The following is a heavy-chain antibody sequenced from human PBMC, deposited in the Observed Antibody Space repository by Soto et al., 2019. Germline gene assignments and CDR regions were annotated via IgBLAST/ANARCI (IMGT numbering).Heavy chain of an antibody. J-gene: IGHJ4*02. D-gene: IGHD5-12*01. CDR1: GDSISAYP. CDR3: AREGNLGRWLQPLDF. Sequence: SETLSHSCTVSGDSISAYPGSWVRQPPGKGLEWIGNIHYNGNTKYNPSLKSRVTMSVDTSKNQFSLKLISVTAADTAKYFCAREGNLGRWLQPLDFWGQGTLVTVSS. CDR2: IHYNGNT. V-gene: IGHV4-59*01.